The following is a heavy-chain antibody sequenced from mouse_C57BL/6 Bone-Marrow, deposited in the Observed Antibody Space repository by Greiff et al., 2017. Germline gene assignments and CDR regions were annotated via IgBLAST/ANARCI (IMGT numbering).Heavy chain of an antibody. J-gene: IGHJ1*03. Sequence: EVKLVESGGGLVQSARSLRLSCATSGFTFSDFYMEWVRQAPGKGLEWIAASRNKANDYTTEYSASVKGRFIVSRDTSQSILYLQMNALRAEDTAIYYCARDADYGNSRDWYFDVWGTGTTVTVSS. CDR1: GFTFSDFY. V-gene: IGHV7-1*01. D-gene: IGHD2-1*01. CDR3: ARDADYGNSRDWYFDV. CDR2: SRNKANDYTT.